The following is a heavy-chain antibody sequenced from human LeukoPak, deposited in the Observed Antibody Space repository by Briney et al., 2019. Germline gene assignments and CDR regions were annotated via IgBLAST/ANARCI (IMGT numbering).Heavy chain of an antibody. J-gene: IGHJ4*02. CDR1: GFTFSDYY. Sequence: GGSLRLSCAASGFTFSDYYMSWIRQAPGKGLEWVSYISSSGSTIYYADSVKGRFTISRDNAKNSLYLQMNSLGAEDTAVYYCAREYTMVRGVIGGEFDYWGQGTLVTVSS. CDR2: ISSSGSTI. CDR3: AREYTMVRGVIGGEFDY. V-gene: IGHV3-11*01. D-gene: IGHD3-10*01.